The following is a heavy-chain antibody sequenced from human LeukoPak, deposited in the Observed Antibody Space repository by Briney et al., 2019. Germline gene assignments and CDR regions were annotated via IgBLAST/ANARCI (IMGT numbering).Heavy chain of an antibody. CDR3: ARGGYIAARGGGSNNWFDP. CDR2: MNPISGDT. Sequence: GASVKVSCKASGYTFTSYDVNWVRQATGQGLEWMGWMNPISGDTGYALKFQGRVTMSRNTSISTAYMELGSLRSEDTAVYYCARGGYIAARGGGSNNWFDPWGQGTLVTVSS. D-gene: IGHD6-6*01. V-gene: IGHV1-8*01. CDR1: GYTFTSYD. J-gene: IGHJ5*02.